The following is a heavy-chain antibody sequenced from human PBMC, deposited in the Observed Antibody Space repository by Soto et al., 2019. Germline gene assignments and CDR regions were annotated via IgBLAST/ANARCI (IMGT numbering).Heavy chain of an antibody. CDR2: ITASGGRT. D-gene: IGHD4-17*01. Sequence: EVHLLESGGGLVQPGGSLRLSCTASGFTFNNYAMTWVRQAPGRGLEGVSGITASGGRTYYAASVKGRFTISRDNSMRTLYLQMNSLRADDTDVYYCAKDTRYADYVRWFDSWGQGTLVTVSS. J-gene: IGHJ5*01. V-gene: IGHV3-23*01. CDR3: AKDTRYADYVRWFDS. CDR1: GFTFNNYA.